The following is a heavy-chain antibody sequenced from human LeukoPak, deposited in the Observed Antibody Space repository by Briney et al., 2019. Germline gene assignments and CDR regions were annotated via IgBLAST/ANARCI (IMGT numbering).Heavy chain of an antibody. Sequence: GGSLRLSCAASGFTFSSYSMNWVRQAPGKGLEWVSSLNSDSSYIYYSDSVRGRFTISRDNAKNSLYLQMNSLRAEDTAVYYCARDPSDGDFPLDYWGQGTLVTVSS. CDR3: ARDPSDGDFPLDY. J-gene: IGHJ4*02. CDR2: LNSDSSYI. V-gene: IGHV3-21*01. D-gene: IGHD2-21*01. CDR1: GFTFSSYS.